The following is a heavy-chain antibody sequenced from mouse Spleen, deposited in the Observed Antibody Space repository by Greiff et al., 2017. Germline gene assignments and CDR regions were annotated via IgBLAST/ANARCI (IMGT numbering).Heavy chain of an antibody. D-gene: IGHD1-1*02. J-gene: IGHJ4*01. CDR3: AYGPYAMDY. CDR1: GYTFTSYW. CDR2: INPSTGYT. V-gene: IGHV1-7*01. Sequence: QVQLQQSGAELAKPGASVKMSCKASGYTFTSYWMHWVKQRPGQGLEWIGYINPSTGYTEYNQKFKDKATLTADKSSSTAYMQLSSLTSEDSAVYYCAYGPYAMDYWGQGTSVTVSS.